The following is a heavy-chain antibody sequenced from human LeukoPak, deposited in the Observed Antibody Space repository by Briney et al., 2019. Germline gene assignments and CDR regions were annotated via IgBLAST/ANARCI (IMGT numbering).Heavy chain of an antibody. CDR3: ARDFMSP. J-gene: IGHJ2*01. Sequence: SETLSLTCTVSGGSISSGSSYWSWVRQPAGKGLEWIGRIYSSGSTNYNPSLKSRVTISVDTSKNQFSLKLSSVTAADTAVYYCARDFMSPWGRGTLVTVSS. CDR2: IYSSGST. CDR1: GGSISSGSSY. V-gene: IGHV4-61*02.